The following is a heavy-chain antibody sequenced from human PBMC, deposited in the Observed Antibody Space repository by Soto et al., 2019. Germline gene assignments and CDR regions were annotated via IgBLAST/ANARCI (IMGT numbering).Heavy chain of an antibody. D-gene: IGHD6-6*01. CDR1: GFTFTDNS. CDR2: ITVYGSTI. V-gene: IGHV3-11*01. Sequence: QVQLVESGGGLVKPGGSLRLSCAASGFTFTDNSMGWVRQAPGKGLERVSYITVYGSTIYYADSVKGRFTTSRDNAKNSLYLQMDSLRAEDTAVYYCARDRKYYLDSWGQGTLVSVSS. CDR3: ARDRKYYLDS. J-gene: IGHJ4*02.